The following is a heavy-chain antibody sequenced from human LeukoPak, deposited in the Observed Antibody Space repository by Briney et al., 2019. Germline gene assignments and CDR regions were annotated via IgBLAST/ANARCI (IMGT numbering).Heavy chain of an antibody. V-gene: IGHV3-21*01. CDR1: AFTFSSYS. CDR2: ISSSGSYI. CDR3: ARAGRRYYDSSGYLPGYFDY. D-gene: IGHD3-22*01. Sequence: PGGSLRLSCAASAFTFSSYSMNWVRQAPGKGLEWVSSISSSGSYIYYADSVKGRFTISRDNAKNSLYLQMNSLRAEDTAVYYCARAGRRYYDSSGYLPGYFDYWGQGTLVTVSS. J-gene: IGHJ4*02.